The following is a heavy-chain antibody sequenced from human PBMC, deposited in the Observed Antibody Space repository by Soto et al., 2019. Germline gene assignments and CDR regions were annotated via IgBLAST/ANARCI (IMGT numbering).Heavy chain of an antibody. D-gene: IGHD1-1*01. V-gene: IGHV4-4*07. CDR1: GGSVSRGDYY. CDR2: IYATGTT. CDR3: VRDGTKTLRDWFDP. Sequence: SETLSLTCSVSGGSVSRGDYYWSWIRKSAGKGLEWIGRIYATGTTDYNPSLKSRVMMSVDTSKKQFSLKLRSVTAADTAVYYCVRDGTKTLRDWFDPWGQGISVTVSS. J-gene: IGHJ5*02.